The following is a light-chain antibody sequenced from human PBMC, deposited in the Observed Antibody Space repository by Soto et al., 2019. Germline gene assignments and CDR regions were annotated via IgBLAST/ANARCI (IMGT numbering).Light chain of an antibody. J-gene: IGKJ4*01. CDR3: LQDDNYPLT. Sequence: AIPMTQSPSSLSASIGDRVTITCRASQGIRNDLGWYQQKPGKAPKLLIYAASTLPSGVPSRFSGSGSGTDFTLTISSLQPEDFATYYCLQDDNYPLTFGGGTKVEIK. V-gene: IGKV1-6*01. CDR1: QGIRND. CDR2: AAS.